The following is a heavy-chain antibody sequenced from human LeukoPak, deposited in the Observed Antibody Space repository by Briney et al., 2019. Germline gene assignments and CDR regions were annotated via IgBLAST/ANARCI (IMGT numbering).Heavy chain of an antibody. V-gene: IGHV4-4*07. Sequence: PSETLSLTCTVSGGSISSYYWSWIRQPAGKGLEWIGRMYTSGSTYYNPSLKSRVTMSVDTSKNKFSLKLSSVTAADTAVYYCARAIAAAGRTHYYFYMDVWGKGTTVTVSS. CDR1: GGSISSYY. CDR2: MYTSGST. CDR3: ARAIAAAGRTHYYFYMDV. J-gene: IGHJ6*03. D-gene: IGHD6-13*01.